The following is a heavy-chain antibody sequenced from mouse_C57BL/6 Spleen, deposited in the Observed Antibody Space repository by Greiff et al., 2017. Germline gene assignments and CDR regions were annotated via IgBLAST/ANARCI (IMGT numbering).Heavy chain of an antibody. CDR3: ARDYDEGDYYAMDY. CDR2: IYPGSGNT. CDR1: GYTFTDYY. D-gene: IGHD2-4*01. V-gene: IGHV1-76*01. Sequence: VKLQESGAELVRPGASVKLSCKASGYTFTDYYINWVKQRPGQGLEWIARIYPGSGNTYYNEKFKGKATLTAEKSSSTAYMQLSSLTSEDSAVYFCARDYDEGDYYAMDYWGQGTSVTVSS. J-gene: IGHJ4*01.